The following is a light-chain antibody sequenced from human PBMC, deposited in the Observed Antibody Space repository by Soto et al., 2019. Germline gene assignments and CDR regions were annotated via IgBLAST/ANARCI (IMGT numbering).Light chain of an antibody. CDR2: GAS. J-gene: IGKJ1*01. V-gene: IGKV3-20*01. CDR3: QQYGSSPQT. Sequence: EIVMTQSPATRSVSPGERATLPCRASQSVSSNLAWYQQKPGQAPRLLIYGASTRATGIPDRFSGSGSGTDFTLTISRLEPEDFAVYYCQQYGSSPQTFGQGTKVDIK. CDR1: QSVSSN.